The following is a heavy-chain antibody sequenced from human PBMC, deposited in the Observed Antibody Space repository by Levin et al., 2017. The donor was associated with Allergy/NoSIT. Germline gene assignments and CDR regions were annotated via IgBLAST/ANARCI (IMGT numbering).Heavy chain of an antibody. D-gene: IGHD1-26*01. CDR1: GFTFSSYT. CDR3: AKDRVVGAALVGFDH. CDR2: ISGSGGST. J-gene: IGHJ4*02. V-gene: IGHV3-23*01. Sequence: PGGSLRLSCAASGFTFSSYTMNWVRQAPGRGLEWVSGISGSGGSTYSADSVRGRFTISRDNSKNTLYLQMSSLRAEDTALYYCAKDRVVGAALVGFDHWGQGTLVTVSS.